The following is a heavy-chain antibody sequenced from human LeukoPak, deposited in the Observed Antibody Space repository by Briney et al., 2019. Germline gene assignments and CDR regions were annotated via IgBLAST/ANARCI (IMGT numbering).Heavy chain of an antibody. D-gene: IGHD2-15*01. Sequence: GGCLRLSCVASRFIFSDYWMSWARQAPGKGLEWVANIKHDGSATYYKDSFKGRFIISRDNDKNLVYLQMNSLRVEDTAIYFCARDSAVASGGQDFWGQGTLVTVSS. CDR3: ARDSAVASGGQDF. CDR2: IKHDGSAT. J-gene: IGHJ4*02. CDR1: RFIFSDYW. V-gene: IGHV3-7*01.